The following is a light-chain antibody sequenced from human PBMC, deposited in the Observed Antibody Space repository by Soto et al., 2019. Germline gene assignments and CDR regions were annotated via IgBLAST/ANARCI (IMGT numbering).Light chain of an antibody. CDR2: DVS. Sequence: QSALTQPASVSGSPGQSITISCTGTSSDVGGYNYVSWYQQHRGKAPKLMIYDVSNRPSGVSNRFSGSKSGYTASLTISGLQAEDEADYYCSSYTSSSTPLYVFGTGTKVTVL. CDR1: SSDVGGYNY. V-gene: IGLV2-14*01. J-gene: IGLJ1*01. CDR3: SSYTSSSTPLYV.